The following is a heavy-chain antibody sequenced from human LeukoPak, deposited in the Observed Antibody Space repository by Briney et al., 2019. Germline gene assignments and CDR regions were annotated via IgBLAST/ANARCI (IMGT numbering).Heavy chain of an antibody. CDR1: GGSISSDY. CDR3: ARGDPYLPLGY. CDR2: IYYSGST. V-gene: IGHV4-59*01. J-gene: IGHJ4*02. Sequence: SETLSLTCTVSGGSISSDYWSWIRQPPGKGLEWIGYIYYSGSTNYNPSLKSRVTISVDTSKNQFSLKLSSVTAADTAVYYCARGDPYLPLGYWGQGTLVTVSS.